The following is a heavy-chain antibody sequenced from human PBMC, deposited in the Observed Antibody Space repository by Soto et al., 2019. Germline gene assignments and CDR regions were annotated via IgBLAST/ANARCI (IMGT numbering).Heavy chain of an antibody. D-gene: IGHD2-15*01. CDR2: IIPILGIA. Sequence: QVQLVQSGAEVKKPGSSVKVSCKASGGTFSSYTISWVLQAPGQGLEWMGRIIPILGIANYAQKFQGRVTITADKSTSTAYMELSSLRSEDTAVYYCARDSNCSGGSCYSNYYYYYYMDVWGKGTTVTVSS. CDR3: ARDSNCSGGSCYSNYYYYYYMDV. CDR1: GGTFSSYT. J-gene: IGHJ6*03. V-gene: IGHV1-69*08.